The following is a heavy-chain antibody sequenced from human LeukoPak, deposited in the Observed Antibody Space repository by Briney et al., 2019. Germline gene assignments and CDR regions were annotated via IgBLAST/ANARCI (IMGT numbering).Heavy chain of an antibody. D-gene: IGHD2-21*02. CDR3: ARRRGVTATLNYFDY. Sequence: GASLKISCKGSGSSFTKYWIGWVRQLPGKGLEWMGIIYPGDPDTTYSPSFQGQVTISADKSISTAYLQWSSLRASDTAIYYCARRRGVTATLNYFDYWGQGTLVTVSS. J-gene: IGHJ4*02. CDR1: GSSFTKYW. V-gene: IGHV5-51*01. CDR2: IYPGDPDT.